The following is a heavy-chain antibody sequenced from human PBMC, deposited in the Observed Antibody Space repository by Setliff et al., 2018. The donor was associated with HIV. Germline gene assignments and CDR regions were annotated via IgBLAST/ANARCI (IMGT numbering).Heavy chain of an antibody. J-gene: IGHJ3*02. CDR1: AGAIRSYY. V-gene: IGHV4-59*12. D-gene: IGHD5-12*01. CDR2: IFYGGNA. Sequence: PSETLSLTCTVSAGAIRSYYWSWIRQSPGKGLEWIGYIFYGGNANYSPSLKGRVTVSLDTSRNQFSLKLTSVTAADTAVYYCASTGHIEIDPLQPFEIWGQGTMVTVSS. CDR3: ASTGHIEIDPLQPFEI.